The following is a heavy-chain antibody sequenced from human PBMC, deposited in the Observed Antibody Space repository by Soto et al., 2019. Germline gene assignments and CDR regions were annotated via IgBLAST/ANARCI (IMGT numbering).Heavy chain of an antibody. CDR1: GYTFTSYG. CDR3: ARGYYDYIWGSYTTVLDY. V-gene: IGHV1-18*01. J-gene: IGHJ4*02. D-gene: IGHD3-16*01. CDR2: ISAYNGNT. Sequence: ASVKVSCKASGYTFTSYGTSWVRQAPGQGLEWMGWISAYNGNTNYAQKLQGRVTVTTDTSTSTAYMELRSLRSDDTAVYYCARGYYDYIWGSYTTVLDYWGQGTLVTVSS.